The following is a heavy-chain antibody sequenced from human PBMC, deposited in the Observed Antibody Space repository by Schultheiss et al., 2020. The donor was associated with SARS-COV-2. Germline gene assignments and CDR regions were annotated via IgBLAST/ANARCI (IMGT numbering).Heavy chain of an antibody. CDR1: GYTFTSYA. CDR3: ARVLAGYSLNWFDP. V-gene: IGHV7-4-1*02. Sequence: ASVKVSCKASGYTFTSYAMNWVRQAPGQGLEWMGWINTNTGNPTYAQGFTGRFVFSLDTSVSTAYLQISSLKAEDTAVYYCARVLAGYSLNWFDPWGQGTLVTVSS. CDR2: INTNTGNP. J-gene: IGHJ5*02. D-gene: IGHD6-13*01.